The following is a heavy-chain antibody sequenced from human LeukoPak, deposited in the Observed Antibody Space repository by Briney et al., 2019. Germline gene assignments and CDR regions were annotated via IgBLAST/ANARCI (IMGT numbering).Heavy chain of an antibody. CDR2: IYTSGST. CDR3: ARVDDFWSGYYLDY. D-gene: IGHD3-3*01. Sequence: SETLSLTCTVSGGSISSYYWSWIRQPAGKGLEWIGRIYTSGSTNYNPSLKSRVTISVDTSKNQFSLKLSSVTAADTAVYYCARVDDFWSGYYLDYWGQGTLVTVSS. J-gene: IGHJ4*02. CDR1: GGSISSYY. V-gene: IGHV4-4*07.